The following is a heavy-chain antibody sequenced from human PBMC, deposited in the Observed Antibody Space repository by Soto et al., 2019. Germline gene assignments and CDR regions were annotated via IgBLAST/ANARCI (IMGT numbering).Heavy chain of an antibody. J-gene: IGHJ5*02. CDR1: GGSFGNYY. V-gene: IGHV4-59*01. Sequence: SETLSLTCTVSGGSFGNYYWSWIRQPPGKGLEWIGYVYYSGATTYHPSLKSRVTISVDTSKNQFSLKLKSVTAADTAVYYCARDHGYYENWFDPWGQGTLVTVSS. CDR2: VYYSGAT. CDR3: ARDHGYYENWFDP. D-gene: IGHD3-3*01.